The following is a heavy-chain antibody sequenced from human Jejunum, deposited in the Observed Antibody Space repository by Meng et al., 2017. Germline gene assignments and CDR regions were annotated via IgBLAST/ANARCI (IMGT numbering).Heavy chain of an antibody. V-gene: IGHV3-11*01. CDR2: ISSSGSTK. CDR1: GITFSDYY. CDR3: TRDNYGPLDF. Sequence: QGRLWESGGGLAKPGGSLTLSCVASGITFSDYYMTWVRQAPGKGLEEISYISSSGSTKFYADSVKGRFTISRDSAKNSVYLEMNSLRADDTAVYYCTRDNYGPLDFWGQGTLVTVSS. J-gene: IGHJ4*02. D-gene: IGHD3-10*01.